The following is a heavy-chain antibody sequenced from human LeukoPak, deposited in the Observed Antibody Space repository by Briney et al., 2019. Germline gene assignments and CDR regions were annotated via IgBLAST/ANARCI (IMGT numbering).Heavy chain of an antibody. CDR3: ARESGSDYQRGGFDY. CDR1: GFTVSSNY. D-gene: IGHD3-10*01. V-gene: IGHV3-66*01. CDR2: IYSGGST. J-gene: IGHJ4*02. Sequence: GGSLRLSCAASGFTVSSNYMSWVRQAPGKGLEWVSVIYSGGSTYYADSVKGRFTISRDNSKNTLYLQMNSLRTEDTAVYYCARESGSDYQRGGFDYWGQGTLVTVSS.